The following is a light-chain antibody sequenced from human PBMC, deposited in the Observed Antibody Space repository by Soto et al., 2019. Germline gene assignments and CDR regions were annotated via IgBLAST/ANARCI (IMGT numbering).Light chain of an antibody. CDR2: EAS. CDR1: QGIRHY. CDR3: QQYNSYSKT. Sequence: EIPMTQSPSTLSASVGDRDTIPCRASQGIRHYLAWYQQKPGKVPRLLIYEASNLQSGVPSRFRGGGSGTEFTLTISSLQPDDFASYYCQQYNSYSKTFGQGTKVDIK. V-gene: IGKV1-27*01. J-gene: IGKJ1*01.